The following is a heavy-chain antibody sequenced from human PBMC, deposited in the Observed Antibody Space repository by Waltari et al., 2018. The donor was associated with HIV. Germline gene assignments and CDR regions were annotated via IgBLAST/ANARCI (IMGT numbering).Heavy chain of an antibody. CDR2: INPSGGST. V-gene: IGHV1-46*01. Sequence: QVQLVQSGAEVKKPGASVKVSCKASGYTFTSYYMHWVRQAPAQGLEWSGIINPSGGSTSYAQKFQGRVTMTRDTSTSTVYMELSSLRAEDTAVYYCARDRYYYDSSGYYPYFDYWGQGTLVTVSS. D-gene: IGHD3-22*01. CDR3: ARDRYYYDSSGYYPYFDY. CDR1: GYTFTSYY. J-gene: IGHJ4*02.